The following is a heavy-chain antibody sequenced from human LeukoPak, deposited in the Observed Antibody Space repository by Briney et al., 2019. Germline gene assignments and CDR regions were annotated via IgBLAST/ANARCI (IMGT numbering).Heavy chain of an antibody. CDR3: ARATGDDSYFDY. CDR1: GYSFVNYW. CDR2: LYPGDSET. J-gene: IGHJ4*02. V-gene: IGHV5-51*01. Sequence: GESLNFSCKGSGYSFVNYWIGWVRQMPGKGLEWMGILYPGDSETRYSPSFQGQVTISVDKSISTAFLQWSSLKASDTAIYYCARATGDDSYFDYWGQGTVIPVSS.